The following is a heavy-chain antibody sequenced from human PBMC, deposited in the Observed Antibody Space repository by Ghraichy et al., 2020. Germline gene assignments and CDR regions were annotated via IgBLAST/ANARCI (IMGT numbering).Heavy chain of an antibody. CDR3: ARHSTSWFGGAFDI. CDR1: GGSISSYY. Sequence: SETLSLTCTVSGGSISSYYWSWIRQPPGKRLEWIGYIYYSGNTNYNPSLKSRVTISVDTSKNQFSLNLSSVTAADTAVYYCARHSTSWFGGAFDIWGQGTMVTVSS. CDR2: IYYSGNT. V-gene: IGHV4-59*01. J-gene: IGHJ3*02. D-gene: IGHD6-13*01.